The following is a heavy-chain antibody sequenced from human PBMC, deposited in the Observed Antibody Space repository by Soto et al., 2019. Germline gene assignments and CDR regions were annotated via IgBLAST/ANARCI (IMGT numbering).Heavy chain of an antibody. J-gene: IGHJ4*02. CDR3: AKDLWPEPYSSSSGGFDY. V-gene: IGHV3-23*01. Sequence: PGGSLRLSCAASGFTFSSYAMSWVRQAPGKGLEWVSAISGSGGSTYYADSVKGRFTISRDNSKNTLYLQMNSLRAEDTAVYYCAKDLWPEPYSSSSGGFDYWGQGTLVTVSS. CDR2: ISGSGGST. D-gene: IGHD6-6*01. CDR1: GFTFSSYA.